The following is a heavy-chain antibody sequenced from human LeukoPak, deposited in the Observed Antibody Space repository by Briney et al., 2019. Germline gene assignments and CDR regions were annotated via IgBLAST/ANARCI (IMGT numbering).Heavy chain of an antibody. CDR1: GFTFSSSA. CDR3: AKVLARGSYRHLDY. J-gene: IGHJ4*02. CDR2: ISGSGGST. V-gene: IGHV3-23*01. Sequence: GGSLRLSCAASGFTFSSSAMNWVRQAPGQGLEWVSAISGSGGSTYYADSVQGRFTISRDNSKDTLYLQVSSLRAEDTAVYYCAKVLARGSYRHLDYWGQGTLVTVSS. D-gene: IGHD1-26*01.